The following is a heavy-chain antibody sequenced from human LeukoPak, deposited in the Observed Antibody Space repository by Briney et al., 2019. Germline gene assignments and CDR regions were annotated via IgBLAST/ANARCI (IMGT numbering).Heavy chain of an antibody. J-gene: IGHJ4*02. CDR2: INPSGGST. CDR1: GYTFTSYY. V-gene: IGHV1-46*01. Sequence: ASVKVSCKASGYTFTSYYMHWVRQAPGQGLEWMGIINPSGGSTSYAQKFQGRVTMTRDMSTSTVYMELSSLRSEDTAVYYCARTRITIFGVVIPPFDCWGQGTLSPSPQ. D-gene: IGHD3-3*01. CDR3: ARTRITIFGVVIPPFDC.